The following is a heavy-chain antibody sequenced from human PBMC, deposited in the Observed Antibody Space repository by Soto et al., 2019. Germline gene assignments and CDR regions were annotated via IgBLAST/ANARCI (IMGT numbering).Heavy chain of an antibody. D-gene: IGHD3-10*01. Sequence: PAETLSLTCAVYGGSFIGYYCTFIRQTPEKGLEWIVEIYHSGSTTYNPSLKSRVTISVDRSKNQFSLNLNSVTAADTAIYYCARRVESRSFWFDPWGQGTQVTVS. CDR3: ARRVESRSFWFDP. CDR2: IYHSGST. J-gene: IGHJ5*02. CDR1: GGSFIGYY. V-gene: IGHV4-34*01.